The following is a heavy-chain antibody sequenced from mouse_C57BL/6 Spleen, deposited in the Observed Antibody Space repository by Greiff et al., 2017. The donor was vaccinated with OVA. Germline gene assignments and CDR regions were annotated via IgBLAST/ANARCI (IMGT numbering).Heavy chain of an antibody. CDR3: ARDSEGYDGPH. Sequence: DVMLVESVGGLVKPGGSLKLSCAASGFTFSSYAMSWVRQTPEQRLEWVATISAGGSYTYYPDNVKGRFTISRDNAKNNLYLQISHLKSEDTAMNYCARDSEGYDGPHWGQGTSVTVSS. D-gene: IGHD3-1*01. V-gene: IGHV5-4*01. CDR2: ISAGGSYT. CDR1: GFTFSSYA. J-gene: IGHJ4*01.